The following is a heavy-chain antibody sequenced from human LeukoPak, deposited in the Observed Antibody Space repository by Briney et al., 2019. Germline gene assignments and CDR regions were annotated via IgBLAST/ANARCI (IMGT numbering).Heavy chain of an antibody. CDR2: ISDSGGST. V-gene: IGHV3-23*01. CDR1: GITLSNYG. D-gene: IGHD3-10*01. J-gene: IGHJ6*02. CDR3: ARDRGSGSYYVYYYGMDV. Sequence: GGSLRLSCAVSGITLSNYGMSWVRQAPGKGLEWVAGISDSGGSTNYADSVKGRFTISRDNPKNTLYLQMNSLRAEDTAVYYCARDRGSGSYYVYYYGMDVWGQGTTVTVSS.